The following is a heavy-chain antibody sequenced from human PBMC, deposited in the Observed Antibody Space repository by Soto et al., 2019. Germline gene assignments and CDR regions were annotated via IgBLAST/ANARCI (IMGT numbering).Heavy chain of an antibody. CDR1: GGSVSSGSYY. J-gene: IGHJ6*01. Sequence: QVQLQESGPGLVKPSETLSITCTFSGGSVSSGSYYWSWIRQPPGKGLEGIGYSNYGGSTNYNTSLKSRGTISVDTSKNQCSLKLSSVTAADTAVYYCARAGDIAVAASYYYYYGMDVW. V-gene: IGHV4-61*01. D-gene: IGHD6-19*01. CDR2: SNYGGST. CDR3: ARAGDIAVAASYYYYYGMDV.